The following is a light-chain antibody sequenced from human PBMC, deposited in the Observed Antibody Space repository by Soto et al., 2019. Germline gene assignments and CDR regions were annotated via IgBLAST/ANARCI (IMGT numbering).Light chain of an antibody. V-gene: IGKV1-5*01. CDR2: DAS. J-gene: IGKJ2*01. CDR1: QSISSW. CDR3: QQYNNYPYT. Sequence: DIQMTQSPSTLSASVGDRVTITCRASQSISSWLAWYQQKPGKAPKFLIYDASSLESGVPSRFSGSGSGTEFTLTIRSLQPDDVENYYYQQYNNYPYTFVQGTKLEIK.